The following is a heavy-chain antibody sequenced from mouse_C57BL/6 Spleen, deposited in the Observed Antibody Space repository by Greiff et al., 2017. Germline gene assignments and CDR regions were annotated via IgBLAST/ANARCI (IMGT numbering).Heavy chain of an antibody. CDR1: GFNIKDYY. CDR2: IDPEDGDP. V-gene: IGHV14-1*01. J-gene: IGHJ4*01. D-gene: IGHD1-1*01. CDR3: TTYYYGSSPWDY. Sequence: VQLQQSGAELVRPGASVKLSCTASGFNIKDYYMHWVKQRPEQGLEWIGRIDPEDGDPEYAPKFQCKATMTADTSSNTAYLQLSSLTSEDTAVYYCTTYYYGSSPWDYWGQGTSVTVSS.